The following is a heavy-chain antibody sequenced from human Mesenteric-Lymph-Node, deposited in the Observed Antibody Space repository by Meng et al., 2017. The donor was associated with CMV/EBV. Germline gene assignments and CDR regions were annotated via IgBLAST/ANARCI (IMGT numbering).Heavy chain of an antibody. CDR2: IKQDGSEK. D-gene: IGHD2-2*01. Sequence: GESLNTSCAASGFTFSTYWMSWVRLAPGQGLEWVANIKQDGSEKYYVDSVKGRFTISRDDAKNSLYLQMNSLRAEDTAVYYCARGGSTFDYWGQGTLVTVSS. V-gene: IGHV3-7*04. J-gene: IGHJ4*02. CDR3: ARGGSTFDY. CDR1: GFTFSTYW.